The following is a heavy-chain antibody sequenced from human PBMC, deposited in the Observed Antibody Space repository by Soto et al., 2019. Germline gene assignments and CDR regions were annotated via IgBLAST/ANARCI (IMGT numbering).Heavy chain of an antibody. Sequence: SETLSLTCTVTGDSISSRSYYWGWIRQPPGKGLEWIGSIYYSGSTYNNPSLRSRVSMSIDTSKDQFSLKLKSVTAADTAVYYCARDSSSLFDYWGQGTLVTVSS. CDR3: ARDSSSLFDY. J-gene: IGHJ4*02. CDR1: GDSISSRSYY. CDR2: IYYSGST. D-gene: IGHD6-13*01. V-gene: IGHV4-39*07.